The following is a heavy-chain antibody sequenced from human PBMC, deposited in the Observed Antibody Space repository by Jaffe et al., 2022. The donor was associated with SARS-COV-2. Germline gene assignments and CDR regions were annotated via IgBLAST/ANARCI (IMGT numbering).Heavy chain of an antibody. Sequence: QMQLVQSGPEVKKPGTSVKVSCKASGFTFTSSAMQWVRQARGQRLEWIGWIVVGSGNTNYAQKFQERVTITRDMSTSTAYMELSSLRSEDTAVYYCAAAVGAALGNSFYYYGMDVWGQGTTVTVSS. V-gene: IGHV1-58*02. J-gene: IGHJ6*02. CDR1: GFTFTSSA. CDR3: AAAVGAALGNSFYYYGMDV. CDR2: IVVGSGNT. D-gene: IGHD2-15*01.